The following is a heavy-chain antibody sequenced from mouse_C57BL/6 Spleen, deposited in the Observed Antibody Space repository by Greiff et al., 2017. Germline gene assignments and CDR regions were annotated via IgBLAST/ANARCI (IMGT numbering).Heavy chain of an antibody. CDR2: ISYDGSN. CDR1: GYSITSGYY. Sequence: EVKLQESGPGLVKPSQSLSLTCSVTGYSITSGYYWNWIRQFPGNKLEWMGYISYDGSNNYNPSLKNRISITRDTSKNQFFLKLKSVTTEDTATYYCARDSYYYGSSYWYFDVWGTGTTVTVSS. CDR3: ARDSYYYGSSYWYFDV. J-gene: IGHJ1*03. D-gene: IGHD1-1*01. V-gene: IGHV3-6*01.